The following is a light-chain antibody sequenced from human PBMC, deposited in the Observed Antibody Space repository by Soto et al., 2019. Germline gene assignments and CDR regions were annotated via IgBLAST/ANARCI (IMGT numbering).Light chain of an antibody. V-gene: IGLV2-11*01. CDR3: CSYAGGYTYL. CDR2: DVA. CDR1: CNDVGANNL. Sequence: QSVLTQPRSVSGSPGRSVTISCAVTCNDVGANNLVSWCKLDPGRPPKLMIYDVARWPSGVPDRFSGSKSGNTAPLTISGLQAEDEADYCCCSYAGGYTYLFGTGTKV. J-gene: IGLJ1*01.